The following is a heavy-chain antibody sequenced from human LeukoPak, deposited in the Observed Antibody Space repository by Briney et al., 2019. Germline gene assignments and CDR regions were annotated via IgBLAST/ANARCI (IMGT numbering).Heavy chain of an antibody. CDR1: GLTFSTYS. CDR3: AKDADIVVVVAAFGYFDY. D-gene: IGHD2-15*01. Sequence: GGSLRLSCAASGLTFSTYSMNWVRQAPGKGLEWVSYISYTNIIYYADSVKGRFTISRDNAKNSLYLQMNSLRAEDTAVYYCAKDADIVVVVAAFGYFDYWGQGTLVTVSS. CDR2: ISYTNII. J-gene: IGHJ4*02. V-gene: IGHV3-48*01.